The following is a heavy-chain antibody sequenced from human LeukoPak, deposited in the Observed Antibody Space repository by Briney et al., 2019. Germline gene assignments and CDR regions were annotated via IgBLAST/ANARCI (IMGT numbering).Heavy chain of an antibody. Sequence: GRSLRLSCAASGFTLSSYGMHWVRQAPGKGLEWVAVISYDGGNKYYADSVKGRFTISRDNSKNTLYLQMNSLRAEDTAVYYCAKSYYDSSGYYYEGDYFDYWGQGTLVTVSS. V-gene: IGHV3-30*18. D-gene: IGHD3-22*01. CDR3: AKSYYDSSGYYYEGDYFDY. CDR2: ISYDGGNK. J-gene: IGHJ4*02. CDR1: GFTLSSYG.